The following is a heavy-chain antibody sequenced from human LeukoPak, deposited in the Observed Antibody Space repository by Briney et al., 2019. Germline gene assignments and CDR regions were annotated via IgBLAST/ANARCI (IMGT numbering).Heavy chain of an antibody. V-gene: IGHV3-30*02. CDR2: IRYDGSNK. CDR3: AKTYGSGSYYGD. J-gene: IGHJ4*02. Sequence: PGGSLRLSCAASGFTFSSYGMHWVRQAPGKGLEWVAFIRYDGSNKYYADSVKGRFTISRDNSKNTLYPQMNSLRAEDTAVYYCAKTYGSGSYYGDWGQGTLVTVSS. D-gene: IGHD3-10*01. CDR1: GFTFSSYG.